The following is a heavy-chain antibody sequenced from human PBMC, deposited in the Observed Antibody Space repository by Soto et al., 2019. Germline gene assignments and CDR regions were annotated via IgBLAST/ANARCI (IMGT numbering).Heavy chain of an antibody. CDR3: ARTRSDCYSNDYYCYGSDV. CDR2: ISSSSSYI. V-gene: IGHV3-21*01. D-gene: IGHD2-21*01. J-gene: IGHJ6*02. Sequence: EVQLVESGGGLVKPGGSLRLSCAASGFTFSSYNMNWVRQAPGKGLEWVSSISSSSSYIYYADSVKGRVTISRDNAKNXRXXRMNSLRGEETGVNYWARTRSDCYSNDYYCYGSDVWGQGTPVTVSS. CDR1: GFTFSSYN.